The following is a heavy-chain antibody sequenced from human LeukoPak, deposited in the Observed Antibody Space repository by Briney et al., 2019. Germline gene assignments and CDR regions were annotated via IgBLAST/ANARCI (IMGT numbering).Heavy chain of an antibody. CDR2: ISDNGDKT. Sequence: GGSLRLSCAASGLTFSTYWMNWVRQAPGKGLEWVSAISDNGDKTYYTESVKGRFSISRDNSKKTLYLQVNSLRAEDTAEYYCAKETVAVGGFVTIDYWGQGTLVTVSS. V-gene: IGHV3-23*01. CDR1: GLTFSTYW. CDR3: AKETVAVGGFVTIDY. J-gene: IGHJ4*02. D-gene: IGHD2-21*01.